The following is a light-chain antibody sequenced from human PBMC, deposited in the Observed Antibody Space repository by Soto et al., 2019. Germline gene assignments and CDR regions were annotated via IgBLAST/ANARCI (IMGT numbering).Light chain of an antibody. V-gene: IGLV2-14*01. Sequence: QSALTQPASVSGSPGQSITISCTGNSSDVGGYNYVSWYQQHPGKAPKLMIYDVSNRPSGVSNRFSGSKSVNTASLTISGLQAEDEADYYCSSYTSSSTLLYVFGTGTKLTVL. CDR1: SSDVGGYNY. J-gene: IGLJ1*01. CDR2: DVS. CDR3: SSYTSSSTLLYV.